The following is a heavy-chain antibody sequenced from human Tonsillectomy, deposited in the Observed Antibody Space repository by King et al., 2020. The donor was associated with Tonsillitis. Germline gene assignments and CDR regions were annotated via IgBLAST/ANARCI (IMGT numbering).Heavy chain of an antibody. Sequence: VQLVQSGAEVKKPGESLKISCSGSGYSFSKYWIAWGRQMPGKGLEWMGIIYPGDSDTTYSPSFQGQVTLSADKALTTAYLHCSSLKASDTAMYYCARALTIFGTADYWGQGTLVTVAS. D-gene: IGHD3-3*01. J-gene: IGHJ4*02. V-gene: IGHV5-51*01. CDR1: GYSFSKYW. CDR3: ARALTIFGTADY. CDR2: IYPGDSDT.